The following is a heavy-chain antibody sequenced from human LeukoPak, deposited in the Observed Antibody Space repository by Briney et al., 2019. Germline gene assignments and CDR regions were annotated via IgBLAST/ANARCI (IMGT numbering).Heavy chain of an antibody. Sequence: SETLSLTCTVSGGSISSYYWSWIRQPPGKGLEWIGYIYYSGSTNYNPSLKSRVTISVDTSKNQFSLKLSSVAAADTAVYYCASAPPSDYWGQGTLVTVSS. CDR3: ASAPPSDY. J-gene: IGHJ4*02. CDR2: IYYSGST. CDR1: GGSISSYY. V-gene: IGHV4-59*01.